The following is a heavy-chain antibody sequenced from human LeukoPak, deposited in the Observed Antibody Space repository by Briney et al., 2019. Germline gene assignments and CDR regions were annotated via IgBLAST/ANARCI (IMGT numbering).Heavy chain of an antibody. CDR1: GGSFSGYY. CDR3: ARAAKGGNSYGWFDY. D-gene: IGHD5-18*01. J-gene: IGHJ4*02. Sequence: SETLSLTCAVYGGSFSGYYWSWIRQHPGKGLEWIGYINYSGTTYYNPSLKSRVTISVDTSKNQFSLKLSSVTAADTAVYYCARAAKGGNSYGWFDYWGQGTLVTVSS. V-gene: IGHV4-34*09. CDR2: INYSGTT.